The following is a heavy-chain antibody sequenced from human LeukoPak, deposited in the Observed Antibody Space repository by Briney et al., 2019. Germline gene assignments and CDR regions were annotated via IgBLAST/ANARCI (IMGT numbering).Heavy chain of an antibody. CDR1: GGTFSSYA. CDR2: IIPIFGTA. V-gene: IGHV1-69*13. J-gene: IGHJ4*02. D-gene: IGHD4-23*01. Sequence: SVKASCKASGGTFSSYAISWVRQAPGQGLEWMGGIIPIFGTANYAQKFQGRVTITADESTSTAYMELSSLRSEDTAVYYCARRGDGGRSFDYWGQGTLVTVSS. CDR3: ARRGDGGRSFDY.